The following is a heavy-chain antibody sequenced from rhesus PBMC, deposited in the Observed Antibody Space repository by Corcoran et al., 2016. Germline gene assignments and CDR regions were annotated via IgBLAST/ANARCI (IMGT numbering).Heavy chain of an antibody. D-gene: IGHD1-20*01. J-gene: IGHJ5-2*02. CDR1: GGSFSDYY. CDR3: AREGNWNMYSLDV. CDR2: ISASSGTT. V-gene: IGHV4-165*01. Sequence: QVQLQESGPGLVKPSETLSLTCAVSGGSFSDYYWGWIRQPPGKGLEWIGYISASSGTTDYTPPLKSRVTLTVDTSMNQLSLKLSSVTAADTAVYYCAREGNWNMYSLDVWGRGVLVTVSS.